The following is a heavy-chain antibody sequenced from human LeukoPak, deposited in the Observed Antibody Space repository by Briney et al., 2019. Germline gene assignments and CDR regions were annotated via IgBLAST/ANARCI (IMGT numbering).Heavy chain of an antibody. CDR3: ARDTGIAVAGAIDY. Sequence: PGGSLRLSCAASGFTFSSYSMNWVRQAPGKGLEWVSSISSSSSYIYYADSVKGRFTISRDNAKNSLYLQMNSLRAEDTALYYCARDTGIAVAGAIDYWGQGTLVTVSS. CDR1: GFTFSSYS. V-gene: IGHV3-21*04. CDR2: ISSSSSYI. J-gene: IGHJ4*02. D-gene: IGHD6-19*01.